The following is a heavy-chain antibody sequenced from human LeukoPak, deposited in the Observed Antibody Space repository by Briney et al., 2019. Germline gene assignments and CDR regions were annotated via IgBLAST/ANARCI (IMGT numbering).Heavy chain of an antibody. D-gene: IGHD3-22*01. CDR1: GDSISSYY. CDR3: ARHFPYDSGGYQDDFDI. CDR2: IHNSGRT. V-gene: IGHV4-59*08. Sequence: SETLSLTCTLSGDSISSYYWSWIRQPPGKGLEWLAYIHNSGRTNYNPSLKSRLTISLDTSKSQFSLNVRSVTAADTAVYHCARHFPYDSGGYQDDFDIWGQGTMVTVSS. J-gene: IGHJ3*02.